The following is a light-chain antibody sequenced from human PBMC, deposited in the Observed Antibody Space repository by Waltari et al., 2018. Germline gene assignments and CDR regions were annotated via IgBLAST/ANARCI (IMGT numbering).Light chain of an antibody. CDR2: AAS. V-gene: IGKV1-12*01. CDR1: QAINTW. CDR3: QQANSFPLT. Sequence: DIRMTQSPSSVSASVGDRVTITCRASQAINTWLAWYQQKPGKVPRVLVHAASTLESGVPSRFSGNGSATEFSLTISNLQPDDFAIYFCQQANSFPLTFGGGTKVEIK. J-gene: IGKJ4*01.